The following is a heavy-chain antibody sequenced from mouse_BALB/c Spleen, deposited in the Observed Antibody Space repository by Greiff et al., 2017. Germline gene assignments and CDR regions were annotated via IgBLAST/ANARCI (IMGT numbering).Heavy chain of an antibody. CDR3: ARNYEMDY. Sequence: VQLQQSGAELARPGASVKLSCKASGYAFSSYWMNWVKQRPGQGLEWIGQIYPGDGDTNYNGKFKGKATLTADKSSSTAYMQLSSLTSEDSAVYFCARNYEMDYWGQGTSVTVSS. CDR1: GYAFSSYW. CDR2: IYPGDGDT. V-gene: IGHV1-80*01. J-gene: IGHJ4*01.